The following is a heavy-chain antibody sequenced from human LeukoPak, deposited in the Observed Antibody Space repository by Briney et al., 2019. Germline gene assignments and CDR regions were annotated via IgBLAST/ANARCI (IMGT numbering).Heavy chain of an antibody. D-gene: IGHD2-15*01. CDR3: ARDKQVYCSGGSCTGGGY. CDR1: GFTFSRYW. V-gene: IGHV3-7*01. J-gene: IGHJ4*02. CDR2: IKQDGREK. Sequence: PGGSLRLSCAACGFTFSRYWMSWVRQAPGKGGEGVANIKQDGREKFYVDSVKGRFTISRDNAKNSLYLQMNSLRAEDTAVYYCARDKQVYCSGGSCTGGGYWGQGTLVTVSS.